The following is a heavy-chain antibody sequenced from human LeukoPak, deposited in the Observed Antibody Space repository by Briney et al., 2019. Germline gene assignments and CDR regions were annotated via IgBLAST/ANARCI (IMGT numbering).Heavy chain of an antibody. CDR2: IYYSGST. CDR3: ARGSVLRYFDC. V-gene: IGHV4-59*01. D-gene: IGHD3-9*01. Sequence: SETLSLTCTVSGGSISRYYWSWIRQPPGKGLEWLGYIYYSGSTKYNPSLKSRVTISGDTSKNQFSLKLSSVTAADTAVYYCARGSVLRYFDCWGQGTLVTVSS. J-gene: IGHJ4*02. CDR1: GGSISRYY.